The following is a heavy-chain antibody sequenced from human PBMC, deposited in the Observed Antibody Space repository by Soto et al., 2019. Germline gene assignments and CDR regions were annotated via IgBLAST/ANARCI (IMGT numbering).Heavy chain of an antibody. CDR3: ATVKGFGKFRWTGGRYYYYGMDV. Sequence: SVKVSCKASGGTFSSYAISWVRQAPGQGLEWMGGIIPIFGTANYAQKFQGRVTITADESTSTAYMELSSLRSGDTAVYYCATVKGFGKFRWTGGRYYYYGMDVWGQGXTVTVYS. D-gene: IGHD3-10*01. CDR2: IIPIFGTA. V-gene: IGHV1-69*13. J-gene: IGHJ6*02. CDR1: GGTFSSYA.